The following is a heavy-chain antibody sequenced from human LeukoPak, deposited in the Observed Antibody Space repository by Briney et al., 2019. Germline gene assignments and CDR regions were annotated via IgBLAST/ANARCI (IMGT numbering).Heavy chain of an antibody. J-gene: IGHJ4*02. CDR1: GDSISSNNYF. Sequence: PSETLTLTCTVSGDSISSNNYFWGWICQPPGKGLEWMGEISYNGNTYYNPSLKSRVTISVDTSKNQFSLNLRSVAAADTAVYYCVRGHTRERSYGGRKYYFDYWGQGTLVTVSS. CDR2: ISYNGNT. V-gene: IGHV4-39*01. CDR3: VRGHTRERSYGGRKYYFDY. D-gene: IGHD4-23*01.